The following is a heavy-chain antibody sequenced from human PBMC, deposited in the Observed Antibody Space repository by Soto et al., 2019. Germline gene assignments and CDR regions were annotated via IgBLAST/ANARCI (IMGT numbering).Heavy chain of an antibody. CDR1: VFIFSDYA. V-gene: IGHV3-23*01. CDR3: AKGAVAYVVSTLDY. D-gene: IGHD2-15*01. J-gene: IGHJ4*02. Sequence: EVQLLESGGGFVQPGGSLRLSCADSVFIFSDYAMTWVRQAPGKGLEWVSAITSTGSSTYYADSVKGRFTISRDNSKNTLYLQINSLTAEDTAVYYCAKGAVAYVVSTLDYWGQGTLVTVSS. CDR2: ITSTGSST.